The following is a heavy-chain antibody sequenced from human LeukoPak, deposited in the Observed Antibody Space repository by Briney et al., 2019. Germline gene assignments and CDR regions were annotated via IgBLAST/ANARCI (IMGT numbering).Heavy chain of an antibody. CDR1: GFTFSDYW. J-gene: IGHJ4*02. CDR2: INSDGSST. Sequence: GGSLRLSCAASGFTFSDYWMHWVRQAPGKGLVWVSHINSDGSSTTYADSVKGRFTISRDNAKNTLYLQTNSLRVEDTAVYYCARSVAGGLFDYWGQGTLVTVSS. V-gene: IGHV3-74*01. CDR3: ARSVAGGLFDY. D-gene: IGHD6-19*01.